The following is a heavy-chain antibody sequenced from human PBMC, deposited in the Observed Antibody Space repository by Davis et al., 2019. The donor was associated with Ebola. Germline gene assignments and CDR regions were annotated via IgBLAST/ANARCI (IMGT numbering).Heavy chain of an antibody. CDR1: GFTFSSYS. D-gene: IGHD3-22*01. Sequence: GESLKISCAASGFTFSSYSMNWVRQAPGKGLEWVSSISSSSSYIYYADSVKGRFTISRDNAKNSLYLQMNSLRDEDTAVYYCARDRSPYYYDSSGYYDAFDIWGQGTMVTVSS. J-gene: IGHJ3*02. CDR3: ARDRSPYYYDSSGYYDAFDI. CDR2: ISSSSSYI. V-gene: IGHV3-21*01.